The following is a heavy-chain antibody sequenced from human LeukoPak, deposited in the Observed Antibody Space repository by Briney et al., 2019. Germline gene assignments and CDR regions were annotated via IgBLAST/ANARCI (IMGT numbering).Heavy chain of an antibody. CDR2: INHSGST. J-gene: IGHJ3*02. CDR1: GGSFSGHY. V-gene: IGHV4-34*01. CDR3: VRGTLGVGATRADAFDI. Sequence: SETLSLTCAVYGGSFSGHYWSWIRQPPGKGLEWIGEINHSGSTNYNPSLKSRVTISVDTSKNQFSLKLNSVTAADTAVYYCVRGTLGVGATRADAFDIWGQGAMVTVSS. D-gene: IGHD1-26*01.